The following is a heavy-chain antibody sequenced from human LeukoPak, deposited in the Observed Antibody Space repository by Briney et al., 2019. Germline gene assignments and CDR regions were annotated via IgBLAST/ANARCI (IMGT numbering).Heavy chain of an antibody. CDR3: ARDRGYCSSTSCYSGWFDP. CDR2: IIPIFGTA. D-gene: IGHD2-2*01. V-gene: IGHV1-69*05. CDR1: GGTFSRYA. J-gene: IGHJ5*02. Sequence: SVKVSCKASGGTFSRYAISWVRQAPGQGLEWMGGIIPIFGTANYAQKFQGRVTITTDESTSTAYMELRSLRSEDTAVYYCARDRGYCSSTSCYSGWFDPWGQGTLVTVSS.